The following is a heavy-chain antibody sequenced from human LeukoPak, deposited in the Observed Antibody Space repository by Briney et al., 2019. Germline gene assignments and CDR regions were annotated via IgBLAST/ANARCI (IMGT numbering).Heavy chain of an antibody. CDR3: AREAVVAATRANWFDP. CDR2: INPNRGGT. V-gene: IGHV1-2*02. J-gene: IGHJ5*02. D-gene: IGHD2-15*01. Sequence: GASVKVSCKASGYTFTRYYMHWVRQAPGQGLEWMGWINPNRGGTNYAQKFQGRVIMTSDTSISTSYMELFYLKSDDTAVYYCAREAVVAATRANWFDPWGGGTLVTVAS. CDR1: GYTFTRYY.